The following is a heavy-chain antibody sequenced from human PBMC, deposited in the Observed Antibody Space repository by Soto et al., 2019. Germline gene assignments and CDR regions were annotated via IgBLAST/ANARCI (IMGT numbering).Heavy chain of an antibody. CDR2: IYGGGNGP. D-gene: IGHD2-2*03. J-gene: IGHJ4*02. CDR1: GFTFSDFA. CDR3: AKMEGMDPWAYSFDY. Sequence: EEQVLESGRGLVQPGGSLRLYCAATGFTFSDFAMSWVRQAPGKGLEWVSRIYGGGNGPHYADSVKGRVTISRDNSKNTLYLQMNSLRAEDTAVYYCAKMEGMDPWAYSFDYWGQGTLVTVSS. V-gene: IGHV3-23*01.